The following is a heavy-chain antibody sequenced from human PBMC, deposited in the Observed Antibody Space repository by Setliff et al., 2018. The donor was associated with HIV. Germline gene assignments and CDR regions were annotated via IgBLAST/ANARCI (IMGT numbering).Heavy chain of an antibody. CDR1: GCTFTSYG. J-gene: IGHJ6*04. D-gene: IGHD4-17*01. Sequence: VASVKVSCKASGCTFTSYGISWVRQAPGQGLEWMGWISTYKGNTKYEQKFQGRVTMTTDTSTSTAYMELRSLRSDDTAIYYCARDNYDDYSRVQMDVWGKGTTVTVSS. CDR3: ARDNYDDYSRVQMDV. V-gene: IGHV1-18*04. CDR2: ISTYKGNT.